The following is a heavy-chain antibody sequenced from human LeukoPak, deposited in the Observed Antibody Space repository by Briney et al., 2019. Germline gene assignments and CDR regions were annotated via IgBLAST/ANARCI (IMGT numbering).Heavy chain of an antibody. V-gene: IGHV3-23*01. CDR2: ISGSGGST. CDR3: AKGDSSAYTPLDY. D-gene: IGHD3-22*01. J-gene: IGHJ4*02. Sequence: GGSLRLSCAASGFTFSSYAMNWVRQAPGKGLEWVSAISGSGGSTNYAGSVKGRFTISRDNSKNTLYLQINSLRAEDTAVYYCAKGDSSAYTPLDYWGQGTLVTVSS. CDR1: GFTFSSYA.